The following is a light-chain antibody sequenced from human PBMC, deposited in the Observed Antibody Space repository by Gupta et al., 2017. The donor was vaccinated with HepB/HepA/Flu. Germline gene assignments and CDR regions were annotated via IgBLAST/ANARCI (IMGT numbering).Light chain of an antibody. V-gene: IGLV3-1*01. CDR3: QAWDSSTL. CDR2: QDN. Sequence: SYELTQPPSVSVSPGQTASITCSGDKLGNKYVCWYQRQPGRSPVLVIYQDNKRPSGIPARFSGANSGNTATLTISGTQAMDEDDYYCQAWDSSTLFGGGTKLTVL. CDR1: KLGNKY. J-gene: IGLJ2*01.